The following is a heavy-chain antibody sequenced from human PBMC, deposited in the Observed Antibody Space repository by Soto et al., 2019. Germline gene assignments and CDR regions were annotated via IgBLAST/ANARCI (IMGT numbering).Heavy chain of an antibody. D-gene: IGHD1-26*01. Sequence: QVQLVQSGAEVKKPGSSVKVSCKASGGTFRNYAINWVRQAPGQGLEWMGGFIPILGGGINAQKFQGRVTITSYESTSTAYMELSSLKSEDTAMYYCARRSGSYSNAFDFWGQGTMVTVSS. J-gene: IGHJ3*01. CDR2: FIPILGGG. CDR1: GGTFRNYA. V-gene: IGHV1-69*01. CDR3: ARRSGSYSNAFDF.